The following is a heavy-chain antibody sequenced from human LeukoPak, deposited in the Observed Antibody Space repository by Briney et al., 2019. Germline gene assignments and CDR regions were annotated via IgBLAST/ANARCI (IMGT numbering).Heavy chain of an antibody. J-gene: IGHJ3*02. V-gene: IGHV3-7*01. CDR1: GFTFSSYW. Sequence: GGSLRLSCAASGFTFSSYWMSWVRQAPGKGLEWVANIKQDGSEKYYVDSVKGRFTISRDNAKNSLYLQMNSLRAEDTVVYYCARAVSTVVTPDDAFDIWGQGTMVTVSS. CDR2: IKQDGSEK. CDR3: ARAVSTVVTPDDAFDI. D-gene: IGHD4-23*01.